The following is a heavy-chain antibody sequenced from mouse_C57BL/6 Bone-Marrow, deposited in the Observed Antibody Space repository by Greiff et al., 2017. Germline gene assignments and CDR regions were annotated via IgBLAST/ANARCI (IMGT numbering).Heavy chain of an antibody. CDR1: GFTFTDYY. J-gene: IGHJ2*01. CDR3: ASYTVVFDY. V-gene: IGHV7-3*01. CDR2: ISNKANGYTT. Sequence: EVKVVESGGGLVQPGGSLSLSCAASGFTFTDYYMSWVRQPPGQALAWLGCISNKANGYTTEYSASVKGPFTISSDNSHRLLYLQMTALRAEDSATYYCASYTVVFDYWGQGTTLTVSS. D-gene: IGHD1-1*01.